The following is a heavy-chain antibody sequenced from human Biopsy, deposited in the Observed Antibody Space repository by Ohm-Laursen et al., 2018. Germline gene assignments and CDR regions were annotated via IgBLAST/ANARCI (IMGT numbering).Heavy chain of an antibody. CDR1: GYTFTTYY. CDR2: INPGGNST. V-gene: IGHV1-46*01. Sequence: ASVKVSCKVSGYTFTTYYIHWVRQAPGQGLEWMGIINPGGNSTAYTQNFQGRVTMTWDASTTTVYMELSSLRSEDTAVYYCVLASFDYWGQGTLVTVSS. J-gene: IGHJ4*02. CDR3: VLASFDY.